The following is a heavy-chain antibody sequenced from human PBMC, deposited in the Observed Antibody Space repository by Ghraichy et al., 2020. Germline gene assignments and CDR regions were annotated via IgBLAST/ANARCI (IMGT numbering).Heavy chain of an antibody. CDR1: GYSFTSYW. Sequence: GESLNISCKGSGYSFTSYWIGWVRQMPGKGLEWMGIIYPGNSDTRYSPSFQGQVTISADESISTAYLQWRSLKASDTAMYYCATDFWSGYYLYGMDVWGQGTTVTVSS. J-gene: IGHJ6*02. CDR3: ATDFWSGYYLYGMDV. D-gene: IGHD3-3*01. CDR2: IYPGNSDT. V-gene: IGHV5-51*01.